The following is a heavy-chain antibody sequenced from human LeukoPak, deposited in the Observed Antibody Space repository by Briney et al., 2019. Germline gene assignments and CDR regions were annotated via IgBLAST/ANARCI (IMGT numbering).Heavy chain of an antibody. CDR2: ISSSSSYI. V-gene: IGHV3-21*04. D-gene: IGHD5-18*01. CDR1: GFTFSSYS. CDR3: AKGRLGYPDLYYFDY. Sequence: GGSLRLSCAASGFTFSSYSMNWVRQAPGKGLEWVSSISSSSSYIYYADSVKGRFTISRDNAKNSLYLQMNSLRAEDSAVYYCAKGRLGYPDLYYFDYWGRGTLVTVSS. J-gene: IGHJ4*02.